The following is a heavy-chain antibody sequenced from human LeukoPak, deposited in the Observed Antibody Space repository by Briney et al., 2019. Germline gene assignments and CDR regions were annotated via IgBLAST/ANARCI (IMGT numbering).Heavy chain of an antibody. Sequence: GGSLRLSCAASGFTVSSNYMSWVRQAPGKGLEWVSVIYSGGSTYYADSVKGRFTISRDNSKNTLYLQMSSLRAEDTAVYYCARDTIHYYDSTDPSYFQHWGQGTLVTVSS. CDR2: IYSGGST. CDR1: GFTVSSNY. D-gene: IGHD3-22*01. CDR3: ARDTIHYYDSTDPSYFQH. V-gene: IGHV3-66*02. J-gene: IGHJ1*01.